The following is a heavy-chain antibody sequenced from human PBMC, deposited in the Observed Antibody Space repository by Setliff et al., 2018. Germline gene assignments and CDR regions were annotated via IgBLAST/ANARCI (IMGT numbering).Heavy chain of an antibody. CDR1: GFTFSSYS. D-gene: IGHD5-12*01. V-gene: IGHV3-48*04. J-gene: IGHJ4*02. Sequence: GGSLRLSCAASGFTFSSYSMNWVRQAPGKGLEWVSYITSSSSTIYYADSVKGRFTISRDNARNSLHLQMNNLRAEDTAVYYCARDSGVARIRKTAFDYWGQGTLVTV. CDR2: ITSSSSTI. CDR3: ARDSGVARIRKTAFDY.